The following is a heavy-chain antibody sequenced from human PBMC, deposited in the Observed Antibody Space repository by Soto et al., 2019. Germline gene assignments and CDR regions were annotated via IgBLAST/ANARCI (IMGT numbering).Heavy chain of an antibody. CDR3: ARVGMKVDTAMVFDY. V-gene: IGHV1-46*01. D-gene: IGHD5-18*01. Sequence: ASVKVSCKASGYTFTSYYMHWVRQAPGQGLEWMGIINPSGGSTSYAQKFQGRVTMTRDTSTSTVYMELSRLRSEDTAVYYCARVGMKVDTAMVFDYWGQGTLVTVSS. CDR1: GYTFTSYY. CDR2: INPSGGST. J-gene: IGHJ4*02.